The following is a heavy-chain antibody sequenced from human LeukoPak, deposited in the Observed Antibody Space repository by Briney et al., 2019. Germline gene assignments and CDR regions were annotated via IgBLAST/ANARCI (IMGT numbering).Heavy chain of an antibody. V-gene: IGHV4-34*01. D-gene: IGHD4-23*01. CDR1: GGSFSGYY. Sequence: SETLSLTCAVYGGSFSGYYWSWIRQPPGKGLEWIGEINHSGSTNYNPSLKSRVTISVDTSKNQFSLKLSSVTAADTAAYYCARVYGGNSAIDYWGQGTLVTVSS. CDR2: INHSGST. J-gene: IGHJ4*02. CDR3: ARVYGGNSAIDY.